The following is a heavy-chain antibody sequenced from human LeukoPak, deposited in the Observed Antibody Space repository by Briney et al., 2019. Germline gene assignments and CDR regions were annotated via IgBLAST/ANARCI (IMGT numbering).Heavy chain of an antibody. V-gene: IGHV4-59*01. J-gene: IGHJ3*02. Sequence: SETLSLTCTVSGGSISCYYWSWIRQPPGKGLEWIGYIYYSGSTNYNPSLKSRVTISVDTSKNQFSLKLSSVTAADTAVYYCARDHSYGYSSDAFDIWGQGTMVTVSS. CDR3: ARDHSYGYSSDAFDI. CDR1: GGSISCYY. CDR2: IYYSGST. D-gene: IGHD5-18*01.